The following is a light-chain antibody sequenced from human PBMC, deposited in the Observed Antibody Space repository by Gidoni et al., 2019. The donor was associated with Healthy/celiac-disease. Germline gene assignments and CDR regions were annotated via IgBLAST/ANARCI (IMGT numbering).Light chain of an antibody. V-gene: IGKV3-20*01. CDR3: QQYGSSPWT. J-gene: IGKJ1*01. Sequence: EIVLTHSPGTLSLSPGERATLSCRASQSVSSSDLAWYQQKPGQAPRLLIHGASSRATGIPDRFSGSGSGTDFTLTISRLEPEDFAVYYCQQYGSSPWTFGQGTKVEIK. CDR2: GAS. CDR1: QSVSSSD.